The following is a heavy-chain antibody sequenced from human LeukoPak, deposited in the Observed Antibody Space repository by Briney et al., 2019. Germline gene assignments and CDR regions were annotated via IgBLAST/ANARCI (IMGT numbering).Heavy chain of an antibody. CDR1: GFSFSSHG. CDR2: IIGGAGGT. J-gene: IGHJ2*01. Sequence: PGGSLRLSCAASGFSFSSHGMSWVRQAPGKGLEWVSGIIGGAGGTYYADSVKGRFTISRDNAKNTLYLQMNRLRTEDTAVYYCVRNYYDSSGYSLDWYFDLWGRGTLVTVPS. D-gene: IGHD3-22*01. CDR3: VRNYYDSSGYSLDWYFDL. V-gene: IGHV3-23*01.